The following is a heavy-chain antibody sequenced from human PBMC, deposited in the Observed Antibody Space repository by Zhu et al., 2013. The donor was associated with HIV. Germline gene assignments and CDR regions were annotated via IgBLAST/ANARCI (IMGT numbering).Heavy chain of an antibody. Sequence: QVQLVQSGAEVKKPGASVKLSCKASGYTFTSYYLHWVRQAPGQGLEWMGIINPSGDITSYAQKFQGRVTMTTDTSTSTLYMELSSLRSDDTAVYYCAILTTLLNTVTPPLRRGQRTLTPPSP. CDR3: AILTTLLNTVTPPLR. J-gene: IGHJ4*03. CDR2: INPSGDIT. D-gene: IGHD4-17*01. CDR1: GYTFTSYY. V-gene: IGHV1-46*01.